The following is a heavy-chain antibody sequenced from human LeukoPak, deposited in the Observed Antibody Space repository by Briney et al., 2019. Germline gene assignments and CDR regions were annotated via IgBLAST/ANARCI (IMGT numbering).Heavy chain of an antibody. CDR2: IYSGGST. CDR3: AREEVDTSMVAYYYYGMDV. D-gene: IGHD5-18*01. Sequence: PGGSLRLSCAASGFTVSSNYMSWVRQAPGKGLEWVSVIYSGGSTYYADSVKGRFTISRDNSKNTLYLQMNSLRAEDTAVYYCAREEVDTSMVAYYYYGMDVWGQGTTVTVSS. CDR1: GFTVSSNY. J-gene: IGHJ6*02. V-gene: IGHV3-66*01.